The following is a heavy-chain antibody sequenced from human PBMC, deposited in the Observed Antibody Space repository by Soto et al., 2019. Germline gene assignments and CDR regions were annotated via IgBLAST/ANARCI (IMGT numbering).Heavy chain of an antibody. CDR2: INPSGGST. D-gene: IGHD3-3*01. J-gene: IGHJ6*02. CDR3: ARDGAYYDFWSGYYSNYYYGMDV. Sequence: GPVKVSCKAPGYTFTSYYMHWVRQAPGQGLEWMGIINPSGGSTSYAQKFQGRVTMTRDTSTSTVYMELSSLRSEDTAVYYCARDGAYYDFWSGYYSNYYYGMDVWGQGTTVTVSS. V-gene: IGHV1-46*01. CDR1: GYTFTSYY.